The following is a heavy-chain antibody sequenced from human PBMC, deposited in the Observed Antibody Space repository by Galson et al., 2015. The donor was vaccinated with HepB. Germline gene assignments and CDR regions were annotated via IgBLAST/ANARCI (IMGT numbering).Heavy chain of an antibody. CDR3: AKAPEGYCSSTSCRLGYYYYGMDV. J-gene: IGHJ6*02. V-gene: IGHV3-23*01. CDR1: RFTFSSYA. CDR2: ISGSGGST. Sequence: SLRLSCAASRFTFSSYAMSWVRQAPGKGLEWVSAISGSGGSTYYADSVKGRFTISRDNSKNTLYLQMNSLRAEDTAVYYCAKAPEGYCSSTSCRLGYYYYGMDVWGQGTTVTVSS. D-gene: IGHD2-2*01.